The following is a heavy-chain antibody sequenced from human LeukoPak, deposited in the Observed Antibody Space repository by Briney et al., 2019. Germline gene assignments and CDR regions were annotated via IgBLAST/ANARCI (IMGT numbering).Heavy chain of an antibody. CDR1: GFTFSSYG. CDR3: AKGGYSGYEWGSYFDY. J-gene: IGHJ4*02. CDR2: IWYDGSNK. D-gene: IGHD5-12*01. Sequence: GGSLRLPCAASGFTFSSYGMHWVRQAPGKGLEWVAVIWYDGSNKYYADSVKGRFTISRDNSKNTLYLQMNSQRAEDTAVYYCAKGGYSGYEWGSYFDYWGQGTLVTVSS. V-gene: IGHV3-33*06.